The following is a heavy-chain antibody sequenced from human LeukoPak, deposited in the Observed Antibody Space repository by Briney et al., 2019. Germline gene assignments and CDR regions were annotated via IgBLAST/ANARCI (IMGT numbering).Heavy chain of an antibody. CDR1: GGSISSSY. D-gene: IGHD3-10*01. J-gene: IGHJ5*02. CDR2: MYTCGST. Sequence: SETLSLTCTVSGGSISSSYWGWIRQPPGKGLEWIGRMYTCGSTNYNPALTRRVNITVDKSKNQFSLKLSSGTAADTAGYYCASGRVASDYGSVWFDPWGQGTLVTVSS. V-gene: IGHV4-4*07. CDR3: ASGRVASDYGSVWFDP.